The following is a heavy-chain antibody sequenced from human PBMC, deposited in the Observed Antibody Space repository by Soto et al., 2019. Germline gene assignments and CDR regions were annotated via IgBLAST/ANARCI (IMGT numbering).Heavy chain of an antibody. V-gene: IGHV3-9*01. J-gene: IGHJ4*02. Sequence: GGSLRLSCVASGFNFDDSAMNWVRQVPGKGREWVSGITWNSGHILYADSVKGRFTISRDNTKKSLYLELNSLRPEDTALYYCAKGRSSMIVVVMDYWGQGTPVTVSS. CDR2: ITWNSGHI. CDR1: GFNFDDSA. D-gene: IGHD3-22*01. CDR3: AKGRSSMIVVVMDY.